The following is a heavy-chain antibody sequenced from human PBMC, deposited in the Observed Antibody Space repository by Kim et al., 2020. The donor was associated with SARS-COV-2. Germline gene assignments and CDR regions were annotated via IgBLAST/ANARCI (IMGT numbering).Heavy chain of an antibody. Sequence: GDSVKGRFTISRDNSKNTLYLQMNSLRAEDTAVYYCAKDAGTDGYNWADYWGQGTLVTVSS. CDR3: AKDAGTDGYNWADY. J-gene: IGHJ4*02. D-gene: IGHD5-12*01. V-gene: IGHV3-30*02.